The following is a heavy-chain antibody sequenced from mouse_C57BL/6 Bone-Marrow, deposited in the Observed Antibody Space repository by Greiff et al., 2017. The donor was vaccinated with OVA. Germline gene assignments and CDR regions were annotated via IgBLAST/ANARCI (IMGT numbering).Heavy chain of an antibody. CDR3: ARKSYYYGSNYFDY. J-gene: IGHJ2*01. D-gene: IGHD1-1*01. V-gene: IGHV1-52*01. CDR2: IDPSDSET. Sequence: VQLQQPGAELVRPGSSVKLSCKASGYTFTSYWMHWVKQRPIQGLEWIGNIDPSDSETHYNQKFKDKATLTVAKSSSTAYMQLSSMTSEDSAVYYCARKSYYYGSNYFDYWGQGTTLTVSS. CDR1: GYTFTSYW.